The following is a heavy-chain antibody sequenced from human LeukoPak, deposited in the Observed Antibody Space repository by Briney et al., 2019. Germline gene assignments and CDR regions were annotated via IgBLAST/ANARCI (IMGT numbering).Heavy chain of an antibody. Sequence: PSETLSLTCTVSGGSISSSSYYWGWIRQPPGKGLEWIGSIYYSGSTYYNPSLKSRVTISVDTSKNQFSLKLCSVTAADTAVYYCAAYSGYDYDEYYFDYWGQGTLVTVSS. CDR2: IYYSGST. D-gene: IGHD5-12*01. CDR1: GGSISSSSYY. V-gene: IGHV4-39*01. CDR3: AAYSGYDYDEYYFDY. J-gene: IGHJ4*02.